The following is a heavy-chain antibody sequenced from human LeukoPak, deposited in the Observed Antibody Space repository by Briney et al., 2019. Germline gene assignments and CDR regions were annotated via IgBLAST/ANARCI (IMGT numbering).Heavy chain of an antibody. V-gene: IGHV1-2*02. CDR2: INPNSGGT. J-gene: IGHJ4*02. Sequence: GESLKISCKGSGYTFTGYYMHWVRQAPGQGLEWMGWINPNSGGTNYAQKFQGRVTMTRDTSISTAYMELSRLRSDDTAVYYCARGSSGSLDYWGQGTLVTVSS. CDR1: GYTFTGYY. D-gene: IGHD1-26*01. CDR3: ARGSSGSLDY.